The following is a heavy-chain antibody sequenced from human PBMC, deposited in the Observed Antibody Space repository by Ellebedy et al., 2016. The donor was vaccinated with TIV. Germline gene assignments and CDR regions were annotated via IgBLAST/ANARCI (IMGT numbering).Heavy chain of an antibody. CDR2: ISYDGKNK. Sequence: GESLKISXAASAFTFSSYAMHWVRQAPGKGLEWVAVISYDGKNKYFADAVKGRFTISRDNSKNTLYLQMDSLRAEDTAVYYCATRPATTHAFGIWGQGTMVTVSS. CDR3: ATRPATTHAFGI. J-gene: IGHJ3*02. CDR1: AFTFSSYA. V-gene: IGHV3-30*04. D-gene: IGHD4-11*01.